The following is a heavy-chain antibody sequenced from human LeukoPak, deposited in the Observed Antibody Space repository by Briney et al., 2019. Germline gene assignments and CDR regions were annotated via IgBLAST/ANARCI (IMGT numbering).Heavy chain of an antibody. J-gene: IGHJ4*02. CDR2: INHGGST. CDR3: ASRGIPAASGVY. D-gene: IGHD2-2*01. Sequence: SETLSLTCAVYGGSFSGYYWSWIRQPPGKGLEWIGEINHGGSTNYNPSLKSRVTISVDTSKNQFSLKLSSVTAADTAVYYCASRGIPAASGVYWGQGTLVAVSS. V-gene: IGHV4-34*01. CDR1: GGSFSGYY.